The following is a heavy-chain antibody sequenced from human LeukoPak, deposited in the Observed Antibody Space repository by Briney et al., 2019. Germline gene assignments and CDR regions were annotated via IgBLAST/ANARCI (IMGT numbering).Heavy chain of an antibody. V-gene: IGHV1-69*05. Sequence: SVKVSCKASGGTFSSYAISWVRQAPGQGLEWMGGIIPIFGTANYAQKFQGRVTMTRNTSISTAYMELSSLRSEDTAVYYCARRPYYSSGSWGQGTLVTVSS. CDR2: IIPIFGTA. CDR3: ARRPYYSSGS. D-gene: IGHD3-22*01. J-gene: IGHJ5*02. CDR1: GGTFSSYA.